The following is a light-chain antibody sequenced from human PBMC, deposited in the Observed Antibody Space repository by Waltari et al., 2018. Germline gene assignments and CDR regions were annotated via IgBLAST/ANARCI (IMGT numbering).Light chain of an antibody. CDR3: NSYTGSSSWV. CDR2: DVS. V-gene: IGLV2-14*01. CDR1: SSDVGFYNY. J-gene: IGLJ3*02. Sequence: QSALTQPASVSGSPGQSITISCTGTSSDVGFYNYVSWYQQHPGRAPKLMIYDVSERPSGVSILFSGSKSCNTASLTISGLQAEDEADYYCNSYTGSSSWVFGGGTKLTVL.